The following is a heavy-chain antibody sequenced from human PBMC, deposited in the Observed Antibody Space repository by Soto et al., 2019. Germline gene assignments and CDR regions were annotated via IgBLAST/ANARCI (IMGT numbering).Heavy chain of an antibody. V-gene: IGHV3-30*03. D-gene: IGHD3-3*01. CDR2: ISYDGSDK. CDR1: GFTFSSYG. Sequence: GGSLRLSCAASGFTFSSYGMHWVRQAPGKGLEWVAVISYDGSDKYYADSVKGRFTISRDNSKNTLYLQMNSLRAEDTAVYYCARDHGSITIFGVVIPPYYYGMDVWGQGTTVTVSS. CDR3: ARDHGSITIFGVVIPPYYYGMDV. J-gene: IGHJ6*02.